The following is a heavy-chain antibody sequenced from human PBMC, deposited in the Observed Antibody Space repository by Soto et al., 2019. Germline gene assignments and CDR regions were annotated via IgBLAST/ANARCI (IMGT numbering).Heavy chain of an antibody. D-gene: IGHD6-19*01. Sequence: QVQLVESGGGVVQPGRSLRLSCAASGFTFSSYGMHWVRQAPGKGPEWVAVIWYDGSNKYYADSVKGRFTISRDNSKNTLYLQMNSLRAEDTAVYYGAREDRSGWYANERGLLWDWGQGTLVTVSS. J-gene: IGHJ1*01. V-gene: IGHV3-33*01. CDR2: IWYDGSNK. CDR3: AREDRSGWYANERGLLWD. CDR1: GFTFSSYG.